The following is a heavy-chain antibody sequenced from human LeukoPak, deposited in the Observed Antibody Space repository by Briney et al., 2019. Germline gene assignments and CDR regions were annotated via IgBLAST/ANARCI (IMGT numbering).Heavy chain of an antibody. CDR2: ICYSGST. CDR1: GGSISSSSYY. V-gene: IGHV4-39*07. Sequence: PSETLSLTCTVSGGSISSSSYYWGWIRQPPGKGLEWIGSICYSGSTYYNPSLNSRVTISVDTSKNQFSLKLSSVTAADTAVYYCARSRPKDPARNDYWGQGTLVTVSS. J-gene: IGHJ4*02. CDR3: ARSRPKDPARNDY.